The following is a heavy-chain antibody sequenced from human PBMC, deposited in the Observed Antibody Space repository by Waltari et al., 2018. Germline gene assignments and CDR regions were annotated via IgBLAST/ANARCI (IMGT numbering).Heavy chain of an antibody. Sequence: QVQLQESGPGLVKPSETLSLTCPVPGGSISSYYWSWIRQPPGKGLEWIGYIYYSGSTNYNPSLKSRVTISVDTSKNQFSLKLSSVTAADTAVYYCATLNGDYDAFEIWGQGTMVTVSS. J-gene: IGHJ3*02. D-gene: IGHD4-17*01. CDR1: GGSISSYY. V-gene: IGHV4-59*08. CDR3: ATLNGDYDAFEI. CDR2: IYYSGST.